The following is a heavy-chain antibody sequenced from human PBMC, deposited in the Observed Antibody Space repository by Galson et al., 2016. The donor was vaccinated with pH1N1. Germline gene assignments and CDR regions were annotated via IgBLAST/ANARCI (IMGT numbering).Heavy chain of an antibody. CDR2: IRYEGSTK. CDR1: GFPFSSHG. D-gene: IGHD5-12*01. Sequence: CAASGFPFSSHGMHWVRQAPGKGLEWLAFIRYEGSTKHYAGSVQGRFTISRDNLANMVYLQMDSLRREDTAVYYCARDRVRSGSIQHPWTLDYWGQGILVTVS. V-gene: IGHV3-30*02. J-gene: IGHJ4*02. CDR3: ARDRVRSGSIQHPWTLDY.